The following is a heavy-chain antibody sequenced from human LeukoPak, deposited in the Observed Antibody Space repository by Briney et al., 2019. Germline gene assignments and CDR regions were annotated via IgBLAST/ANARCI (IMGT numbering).Heavy chain of an antibody. J-gene: IGHJ5*02. D-gene: IGHD6-19*01. CDR3: ARDPVGIAVAGRLPTWFDP. V-gene: IGHV1-18*01. Sequence: ASVKVSCKASGYTFTSYGISWVRQAPGQGLEWMGWISAYNGNTNYAQKLQGRVTMTTGTSTSTAYMELRSLRSDDTAVYYCARDPVGIAVAGRLPTWFDPWGQGTLVTVSS. CDR2: ISAYNGNT. CDR1: GYTFTSYG.